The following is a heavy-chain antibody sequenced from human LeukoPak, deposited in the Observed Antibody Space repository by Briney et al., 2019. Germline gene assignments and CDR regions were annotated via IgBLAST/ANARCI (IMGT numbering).Heavy chain of an antibody. J-gene: IGHJ6*04. CDR3: ARSDIPGGYYYYGMDV. D-gene: IGHD3-9*01. Sequence: SVKVSCKASGGTFSSYAISWVRQAPGQGLEWMGGIIPIFGTANYAQKFRGRVTITADKSTSTAYMELSSLRSEDTAVYYCARSDIPGGYYYYGMDVWGKGTTVTVSS. V-gene: IGHV1-69*06. CDR1: GGTFSSYA. CDR2: IIPIFGTA.